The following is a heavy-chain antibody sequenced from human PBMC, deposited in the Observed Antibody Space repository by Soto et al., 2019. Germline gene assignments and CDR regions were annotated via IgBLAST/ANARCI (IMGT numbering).Heavy chain of an antibody. Sequence: GESLKISCKGSGYSFTSYWISWVRQMPGKGLEWMGRIDPSDSYTNYSPSFQGHVTISADKSISTAYLQWSSLKASDTAMYYCERHPRYSRTYGMDVWGQGTTVTVSS. CDR3: ERHPRYSRTYGMDV. V-gene: IGHV5-10-1*01. J-gene: IGHJ6*02. CDR2: IDPSDSYT. CDR1: GYSFTSYW. D-gene: IGHD6-13*01.